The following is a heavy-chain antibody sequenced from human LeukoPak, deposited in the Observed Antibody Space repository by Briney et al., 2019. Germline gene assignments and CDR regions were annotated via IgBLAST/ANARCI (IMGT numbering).Heavy chain of an antibody. Sequence: GGSLRLSCAASGFSFNNYVMHWVRQGPGKGLQWLSFISYDAINKYYSDSVKGRFTISRDNSKNTLYLQMNSLRAEDTAVYYCAKDGDSSTWYYPYSWFDPWGQGTLVTVSP. J-gene: IGHJ5*02. V-gene: IGHV3-30*18. CDR3: AKDGDSSTWYYPYSWFDP. CDR2: ISYDAINK. D-gene: IGHD6-13*01. CDR1: GFSFNNYV.